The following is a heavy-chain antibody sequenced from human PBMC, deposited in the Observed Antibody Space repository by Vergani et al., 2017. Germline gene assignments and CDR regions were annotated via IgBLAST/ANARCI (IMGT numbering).Heavy chain of an antibody. CDR1: GYSFTSYW. CDR3: ARLMSPTYYDILTGYSELDY. D-gene: IGHD3-9*01. J-gene: IGHJ4*02. V-gene: IGHV5-51*01. CDR2: IYPGDSDT. Sequence: EVQLVQSGAEVKKPGESLKISCKGSGYSFTSYWIGWVRQMPGKGLEWRGIIYPGDSDTRYSPSFQGQVTISADKSISTAYLQWSSLKASDTAMYYCARLMSPTYYDILTGYSELDYWGQGTLVTVSS.